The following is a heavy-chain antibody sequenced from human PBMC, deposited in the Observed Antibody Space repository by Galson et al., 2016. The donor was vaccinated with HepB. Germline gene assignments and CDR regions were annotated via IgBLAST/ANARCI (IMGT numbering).Heavy chain of an antibody. J-gene: IGHJ5*02. CDR3: ASSLAPVGWFDP. V-gene: IGHV4-59*01. Sequence: LTCTVSGDSISNYYWSWIRQPPGKGLEWIGYLFHTGSTSYNPSLKSRVTLSVDMSKNQLSLRLHSVTAADTAVYYCASSLAPVGWFDPWGQGALVTVSS. CDR2: LFHTGST. D-gene: IGHD3-16*02. CDR1: GDSISNYY.